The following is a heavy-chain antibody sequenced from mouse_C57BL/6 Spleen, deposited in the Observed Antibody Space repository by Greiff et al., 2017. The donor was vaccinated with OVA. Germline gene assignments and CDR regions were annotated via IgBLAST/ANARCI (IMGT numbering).Heavy chain of an antibody. J-gene: IGHJ1*03. V-gene: IGHV1-26*01. CDR2: INPNNGGT. Sequence: EVKLQQSGPELVKPGASVKISCKASGYTFTDYYMNWVKQSPGKSLEWIGDINPNNGGTSYNQKFKGKATLTVDKSSSTAYMELRSLTSEDSAVYDGARGCALYYGYFDVWGTGTTVTVSS. CDR3: ARGCALYYGYFDV. D-gene: IGHD2-1*01. CDR1: GYTFTDYY.